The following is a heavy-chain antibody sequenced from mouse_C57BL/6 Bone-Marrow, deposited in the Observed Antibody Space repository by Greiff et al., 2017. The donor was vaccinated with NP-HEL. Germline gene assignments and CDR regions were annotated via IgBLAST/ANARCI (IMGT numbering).Heavy chain of an antibody. CDR2: INPGSGGT. Sequence: VQLVESGAELVRPGTSVKVSCKASGYAFTNYLIEWVKQRPGQGLEWIGVINPGSGGTNYNEKFKGKATLTADKSSSTAYMQLSSLTSEDSAVYFGARGGIYYDYAWFAYWGQGTLVTVSA. D-gene: IGHD2-4*01. CDR3: ARGGIYYDYAWFAY. CDR1: GYAFTNYL. J-gene: IGHJ3*01. V-gene: IGHV1-54*01.